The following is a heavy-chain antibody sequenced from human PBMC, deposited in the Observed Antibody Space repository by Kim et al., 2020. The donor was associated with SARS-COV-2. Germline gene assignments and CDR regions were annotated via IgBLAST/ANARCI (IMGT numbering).Heavy chain of an antibody. D-gene: IGHD5-12*01. CDR3: ARDIDESGYDRNDY. Sequence: GGSRRLSCAASGFTFSSAWMTWFRQAPGKGLDWVANINRDGSKENYVDSVKGRFTISRDNAKSSVFLQMYNLRAEDTAVFYCARDIDESGYDRNDYWGQG. CDR1: GFTFSSAW. V-gene: IGHV3-7*01. J-gene: IGHJ4*02. CDR2: INRDGSKE.